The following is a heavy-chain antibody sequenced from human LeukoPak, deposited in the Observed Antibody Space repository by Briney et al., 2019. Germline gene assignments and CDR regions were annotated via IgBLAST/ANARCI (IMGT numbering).Heavy chain of an antibody. CDR1: GFTFSSYA. J-gene: IGHJ3*02. Sequence: GGSLRLSCAASGFTFSSYAMSWVRQAPGKGLEWVSLITGSGGSTYYADSVKGRFTISRDSSETTLYLQMSSLRAGDTAVYYCAKGVSGRQGAFDIWGQGTMVTVSS. CDR3: AKGVSGRQGAFDI. D-gene: IGHD4-11*01. CDR2: ITGSGGST. V-gene: IGHV3-23*01.